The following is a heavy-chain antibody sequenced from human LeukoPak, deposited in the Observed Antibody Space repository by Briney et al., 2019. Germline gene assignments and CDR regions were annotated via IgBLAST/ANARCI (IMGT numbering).Heavy chain of an antibody. CDR3: ARGPIAARPGTVNWFDP. V-gene: IGHV1-2*02. D-gene: IGHD6-6*01. CDR2: INPNSGGT. J-gene: IGHJ5*02. Sequence: SVKVSCKASGYTFTGYYMHWVRQAPGQGLEWMGWINPNSGGTNYAQKFQGRVTMTRDTSISTAYMELSRLRSDDTAMYYCARGPIAARPGTVNWFDPWGQGTLVTVSS. CDR1: GYTFTGYY.